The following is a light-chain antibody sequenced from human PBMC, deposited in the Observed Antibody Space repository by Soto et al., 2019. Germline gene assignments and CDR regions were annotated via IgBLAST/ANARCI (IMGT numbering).Light chain of an antibody. Sequence: EIVLTQSPGTLSLSPGERATLSCRASQSVGSSYLAWYQQKPGQAPRLLIYAVSSRATGVPDRFSGSGSGTDFTLVINRLEPEDFAVYYCQQYGTSPRYTFGQGTKLEIK. CDR2: AVS. CDR1: QSVGSSY. CDR3: QQYGTSPRYT. V-gene: IGKV3-20*01. J-gene: IGKJ2*01.